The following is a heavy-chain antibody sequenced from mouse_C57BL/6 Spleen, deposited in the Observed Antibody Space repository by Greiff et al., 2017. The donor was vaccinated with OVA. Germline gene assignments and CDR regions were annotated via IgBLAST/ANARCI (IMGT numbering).Heavy chain of an antibody. CDR2: IDPNSGGT. J-gene: IGHJ4*01. V-gene: IGHV1-72*01. CDR3: ARNGYYVRYAMDY. D-gene: IGHD2-3*01. Sequence: QQSCKASGYTFTSSWMHWVKQRPGRGLEWIGRIDPNSGGTKYNEKFKSKATLTVDKPSSTAYMQLSSLTSEDSAVYYCARNGYYVRYAMDYWGQGTSGTVSS. CDR1: GYTFTSSW.